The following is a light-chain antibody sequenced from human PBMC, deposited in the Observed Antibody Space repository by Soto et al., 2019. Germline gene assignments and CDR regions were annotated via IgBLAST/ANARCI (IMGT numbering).Light chain of an antibody. CDR2: EVT. Sequence: QSALTQPPSASGSPGQSVTISCTGSSSDVGIYNYVSWYQHHPGKAPKLIIYEVTKRPSGVPDRFSGSRSRNTATLTVSGLQAEDEADYYCSSYVGSNNFVFGAGTKLNVL. CDR3: SSYVGSNNFV. CDR1: SSDVGIYNY. J-gene: IGLJ1*01. V-gene: IGLV2-8*01.